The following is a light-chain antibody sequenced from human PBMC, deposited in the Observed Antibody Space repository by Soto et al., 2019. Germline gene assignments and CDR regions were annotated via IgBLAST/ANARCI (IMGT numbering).Light chain of an antibody. J-gene: IGLJ1*01. CDR1: SSNRGTNY. V-gene: IGLV1-47*02. Sequence: QSVLTQPPSASGTPGQRVTISCSGSSSNRGTNYVYWYQQLPGTAPKLLIYTNSQRPSGVPDRFSGSKSGTSASLAISGLRSEDEADYYCAAWDDSLSGYVFGTGTKLTVL. CDR2: TNS. CDR3: AAWDDSLSGYV.